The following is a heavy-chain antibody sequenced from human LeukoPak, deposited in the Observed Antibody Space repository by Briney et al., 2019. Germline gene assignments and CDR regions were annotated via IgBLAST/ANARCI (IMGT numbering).Heavy chain of an antibody. CDR1: GFTFSNYA. D-gene: IGHD3-22*01. J-gene: IGHJ4*02. CDR2: ISGSGDNT. V-gene: IGHV3-23*01. Sequence: GGSLRLSCAASGFTFSNYAMSWVRQAPGKGLEWVSDISGSGDNTYYADSVKGRFTISRDNSKDTLYLQMNSLRAEDTAVYYCAKGANYYDSSGYQEYWGQGTLVTVSS. CDR3: AKGANYYDSSGYQEY.